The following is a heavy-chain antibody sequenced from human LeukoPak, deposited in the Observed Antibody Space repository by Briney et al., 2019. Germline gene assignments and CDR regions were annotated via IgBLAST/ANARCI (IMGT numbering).Heavy chain of an antibody. J-gene: IGHJ4*02. D-gene: IGHD3-22*01. Sequence: GGSLRLSCAASGFTFSTYSMNWVRQAPGKGLEWVSYISSSSSTIYYADSVKGRFTISRDNAKSSLYLQMNSLRAEDTAVYYCARGSTYYDSSGQVPFDYWGQGTLVTVSS. CDR2: ISSSSSTI. CDR3: ARGSTYYDSSGQVPFDY. V-gene: IGHV3-48*01. CDR1: GFTFSTYS.